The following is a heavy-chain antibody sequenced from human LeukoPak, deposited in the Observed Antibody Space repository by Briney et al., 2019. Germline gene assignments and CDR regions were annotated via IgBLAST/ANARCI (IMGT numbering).Heavy chain of an antibody. CDR2: INHSGST. Sequence: SETLSLTCAVYGGSFSGYYWNWIRQPPGKGLEWIGEINHSGSTKYNPSLKSRVTTSVDTAKKQVSLKVSSVTAADTAVYYCARGGHYDSIYYYYGMDVWGQGTTVTVSS. V-gene: IGHV4-34*01. CDR1: GGSFSGYY. J-gene: IGHJ6*02. D-gene: IGHD3-22*01. CDR3: ARGGHYDSIYYYYGMDV.